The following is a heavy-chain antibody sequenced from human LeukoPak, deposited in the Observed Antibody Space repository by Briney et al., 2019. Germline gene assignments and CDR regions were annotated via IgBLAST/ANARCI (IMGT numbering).Heavy chain of an antibody. J-gene: IGHJ4*02. Sequence: GGSLRLSCAASGFTFSSYAMHWVRQAPGKGLEWVAVISYDGSSKYYADSVKGRFTISRDNSKNTLYLQMNSLRAEDTAVYYCARERWIQLWLTASYYFDYWGQGTLVTVSS. CDR3: ARERWIQLWLTASYYFDY. CDR1: GFTFSSYA. D-gene: IGHD5-18*01. V-gene: IGHV3-30*04. CDR2: ISYDGSSK.